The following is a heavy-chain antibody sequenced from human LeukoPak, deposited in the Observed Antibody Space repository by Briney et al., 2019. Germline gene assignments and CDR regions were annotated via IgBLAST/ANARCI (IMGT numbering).Heavy chain of an antibody. Sequence: GGSLRLSCAASGFTFSSFSMSWVRQAPGKGLEWVANIDQDGREKYYVDSVRGRFTISRDNAKNSLYLQMSSLRADDTAVYYCARGIGAGDWGQGTLVTVSS. CDR2: IDQDGREK. J-gene: IGHJ4*02. D-gene: IGHD6-13*01. V-gene: IGHV3-7*04. CDR1: GFTFSSFS. CDR3: ARGIGAGD.